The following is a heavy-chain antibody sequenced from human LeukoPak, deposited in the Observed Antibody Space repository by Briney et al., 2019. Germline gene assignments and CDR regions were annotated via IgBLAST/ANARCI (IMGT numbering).Heavy chain of an antibody. V-gene: IGHV4-4*07. D-gene: IGHD3-10*01. J-gene: IGHJ5*02. CDR2: IYTSGST. Sequence: SETLSLTCTVSGGSISSYYWSWIRQPAGKGLEWIGRIYTSGSTNYNPSLKSRVTMSVDTSKNQFSLKLSSVTAVDTAVYYCARDGFGELLSWFDPWGQGTLVTVSS. CDR1: GGSISSYY. CDR3: ARDGFGELLSWFDP.